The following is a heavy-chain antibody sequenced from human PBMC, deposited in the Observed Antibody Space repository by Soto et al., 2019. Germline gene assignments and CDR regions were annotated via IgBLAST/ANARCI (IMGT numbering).Heavy chain of an antibody. J-gene: IGHJ4*02. CDR1: GLTFSGYW. CDR3: ARERVYGSRSTDY. CDR2: INNDGTTT. V-gene: IGHV3-74*01. D-gene: IGHD3-10*01. Sequence: EVQLVESGGNLVQPGGSLRLSCAASGLTFSGYWMHWVRQAPGKGLIWVSRINNDGTTTNYADSVKGRFTISRDNAKNTVYLQMNSLGAEDTAVYYCARERVYGSRSTDYWGQGTLVTVSS.